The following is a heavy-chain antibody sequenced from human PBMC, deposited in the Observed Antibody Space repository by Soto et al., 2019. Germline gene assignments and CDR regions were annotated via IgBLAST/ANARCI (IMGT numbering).Heavy chain of an antibody. CDR2: IYHTGNA. CDR3: ARHPGYYDILTGYTTYYFDY. D-gene: IGHD3-9*01. CDR1: GDSISNSRFY. Sequence: PSETLSLTCSVSGDSISNSRFYWAWIRQPPGEGLEWIGSIYHTGNANYNPSLKSRVTISVDTSKNQFSLKLSSVTAADTAVYYCARHPGYYDILTGYTTYYFDYWGQGTLVTVSS. J-gene: IGHJ4*02. V-gene: IGHV4-39*01.